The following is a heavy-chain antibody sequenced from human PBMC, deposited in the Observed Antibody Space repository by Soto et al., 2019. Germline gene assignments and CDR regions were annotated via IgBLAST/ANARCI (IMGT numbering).Heavy chain of an antibody. Sequence: EVQMVESGGGLVPPGGSLRLSCATYGFTFINAWMNWVRQDPGKGLEWVGRVKSKTNGGTTDYDAPVKGRFTISRDDSKNSLCLQMNSLKLEDTALYYCTTDTYSTRDYWGQGTLVTVSS. V-gene: IGHV3-15*07. CDR3: TTDTYSTRDY. CDR1: GFTFINAW. J-gene: IGHJ4*02. CDR2: VKSKTNGGTT. D-gene: IGHD4-4*01.